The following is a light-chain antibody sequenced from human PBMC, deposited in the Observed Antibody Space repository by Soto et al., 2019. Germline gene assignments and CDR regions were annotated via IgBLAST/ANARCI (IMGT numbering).Light chain of an antibody. Sequence: DIQLTQSPSSLSASVGDRVTITCRASQSIAFYVNWFQQKPGRAPRPLIYAASSLQSGVPSRFSGSGSGTDFTLTINSLQPEDSATYFCQQSSNSPMYTFGQGT. CDR1: QSIAFY. V-gene: IGKV1-39*01. CDR2: AAS. J-gene: IGKJ2*01. CDR3: QQSSNSPMYT.